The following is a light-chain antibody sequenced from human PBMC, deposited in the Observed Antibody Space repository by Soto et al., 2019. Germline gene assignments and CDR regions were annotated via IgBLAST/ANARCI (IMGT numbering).Light chain of an antibody. CDR2: DVS. J-gene: IGLJ1*01. CDR1: SSDVGGYNY. V-gene: IGLV2-14*01. Sequence: QSVLTQPASVSGSPGQSITISCTGTSSDVGGYNYVSWYQQHPGKAPKLMIYDVSNRPSGVFNRFSGSKSGNTASLTISGLQAEDEAAYYCSSYTSSSTLFGTGTKLTVL. CDR3: SSYTSSSTL.